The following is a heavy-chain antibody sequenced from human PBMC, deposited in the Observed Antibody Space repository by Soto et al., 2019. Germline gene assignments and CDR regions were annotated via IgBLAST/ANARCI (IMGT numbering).Heavy chain of an antibody. J-gene: IGHJ4*02. CDR3: GRVPVDSTPLDY. CDR2: VNPDGTYT. Sequence: EVQLVESGGGLVQPGGSLRLSCAASGFSLTKYYMHWVRQVPGRGLVLLSSVNPDGTYTIPAYSVRGRFTISSDTAKNTLFLLMNSLTAEDTAVYFCGRVPVDSTPLDYWGQGTLVTVSS. V-gene: IGHV3-74*01. D-gene: IGHD3-9*01. CDR1: GFSLTKYY.